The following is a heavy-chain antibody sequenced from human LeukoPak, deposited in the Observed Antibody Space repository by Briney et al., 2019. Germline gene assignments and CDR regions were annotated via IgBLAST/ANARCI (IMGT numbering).Heavy chain of an antibody. D-gene: IGHD1-26*01. CDR1: GFTFSDHY. CDR2: TKNKANSYTA. J-gene: IGHJ4*02. Sequence: GGSLRLSCAASGFTFSDHYMDWVRQAPGKGLEWVGRTKNKANSYTAEYAASVKGRFTISRDESKNSLYLQMNSLKTEDTAVYYCARWDSGSCSDWGQGTLVTVSS. CDR3: ARWDSGSCSD. V-gene: IGHV3-72*01.